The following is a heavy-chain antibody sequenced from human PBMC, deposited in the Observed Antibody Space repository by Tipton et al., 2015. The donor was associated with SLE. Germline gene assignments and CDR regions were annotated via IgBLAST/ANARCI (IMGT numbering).Heavy chain of an antibody. CDR2: INHSGST. CDR3: ARGMVRGVTGRPSGFDY. V-gene: IGHV4-34*01. D-gene: IGHD3-10*01. J-gene: IGHJ4*02. CDR1: GGSISSYY. Sequence: LRLSCTVSGGSISSYYWSWIRQPPGKGLEWIGEINHSGSTNYNPSLKSRVTISVDTSKNQFSLKLSSVTAADTAVYYCARGMVRGVTGRPSGFDYWGQGTLVTVSS.